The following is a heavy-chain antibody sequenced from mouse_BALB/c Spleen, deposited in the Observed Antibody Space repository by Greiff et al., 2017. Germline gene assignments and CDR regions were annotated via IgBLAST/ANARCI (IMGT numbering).Heavy chain of an antibody. Sequence: VQLQQSGSELVKPGASVKLSCTASGFNIKDTYMHWVKQRPEQGLEWIGRIDPANGNTKYDPKFQGKATITADTSSNTAYLQLSSLTSEDTAVYYCASTYYGNSYAMDYWGQGTSVTVSS. J-gene: IGHJ4*01. CDR2: IDPANGNT. CDR3: ASTYYGNSYAMDY. V-gene: IGHV14-3*02. CDR1: GFNIKDTY. D-gene: IGHD2-10*01.